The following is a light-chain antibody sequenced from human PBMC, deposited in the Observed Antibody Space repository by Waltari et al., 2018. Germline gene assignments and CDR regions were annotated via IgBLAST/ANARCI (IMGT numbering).Light chain of an antibody. CDR1: KLGDKY. V-gene: IGLV3-1*01. CDR2: QDS. J-gene: IGLJ3*02. CDR3: QAWDSGVV. Sequence: SYELTQPPSVSVSPGQPASITCSGDKLGDKYVCWYQQRPGHSPEVVIYQDSLRPSGIPERFSGSNSGNTATLTISGTQPVDDADYYCQAWDSGVVFGGGTKLTVL.